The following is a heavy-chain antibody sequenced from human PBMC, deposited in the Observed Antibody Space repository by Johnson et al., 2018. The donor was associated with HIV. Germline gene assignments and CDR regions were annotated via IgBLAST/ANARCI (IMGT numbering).Heavy chain of an antibody. CDR3: ATSLYYYDSSGFSFDAFDI. D-gene: IGHD3-22*01. CDR1: GFTFSSYA. V-gene: IGHV3-30-3*01. Sequence: QVQLVESGGGVVQPGRSLRLSCAASGFTFSSYAMHWVRQAPGKGLEWVAVISYDGSNKYYADSVKGRFTISRDNSKNTLYLQMNSLRAEDTAVYYCATSLYYYDSSGFSFDAFDIWGQGTLVTVSS. J-gene: IGHJ3*02. CDR2: ISYDGSNK.